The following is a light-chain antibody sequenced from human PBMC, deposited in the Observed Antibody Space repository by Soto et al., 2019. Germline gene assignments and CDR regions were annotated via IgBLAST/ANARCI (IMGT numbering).Light chain of an antibody. J-gene: IGLJ2*01. CDR3: QVWDSSSDHSV. Sequence: SYELTQPPSVSVAPGQTARISCGGDTIGSESVHWYQQKPGQAPVLVVYDDTDRPSGIPERFSGSSSGTTATLTISRVEAGDEADYYCQVWDSSSDHSVFGGGTKLTVL. CDR1: TIGSES. V-gene: IGLV3-21*02. CDR2: DDT.